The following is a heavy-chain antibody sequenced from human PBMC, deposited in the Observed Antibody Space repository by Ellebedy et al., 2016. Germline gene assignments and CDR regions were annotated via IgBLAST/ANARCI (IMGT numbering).Heavy chain of an antibody. CDR2: ISSSSSTI. CDR3: AKPADCSSTSCYLGGGHYYYMDV. CDR1: GFTFSSYW. D-gene: IGHD2-2*01. Sequence: GGSLRLSXAASGFTFSSYWMHWVRQAPGKGLEWVSYISSSSSTIYYADSVKGRFTISRDNSKNTLYLQMNSLRAEDTAVYYCAKPADCSSTSCYLGGGHYYYMDVWGKGTTVTVSS. J-gene: IGHJ6*03. V-gene: IGHV3-48*01.